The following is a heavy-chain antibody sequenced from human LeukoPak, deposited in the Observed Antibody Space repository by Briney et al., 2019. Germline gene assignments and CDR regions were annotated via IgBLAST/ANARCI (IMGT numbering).Heavy chain of an antibody. CDR2: ISSSSSYI. J-gene: IGHJ4*02. V-gene: IGHV3-21*01. CDR3: AREEIAPYYFDY. CDR1: GFTFSSYS. Sequence: GGSLRLSCAASGFTFSSYSMNWVRQAPGKGLEWVSSISSSSSYIYYADSVKGRFTISRDNAKNSLYLQMNSLRAEGTAVYYCAREEIAPYYFDYWGQGTLVTVSS. D-gene: IGHD3-22*01.